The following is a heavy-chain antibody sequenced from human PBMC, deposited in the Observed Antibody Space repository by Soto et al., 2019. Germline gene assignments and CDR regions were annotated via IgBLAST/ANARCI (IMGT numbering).Heavy chain of an antibody. V-gene: IGHV3-7*01. J-gene: IGHJ4*02. CDR2: IKQDGSEK. D-gene: IGHD3-22*01. Sequence: EVQLVESGGGLVQPGGSLRLSCAASGFAFSNYWMSWVRQAPGKGLEWVATIKQDGSEKYYVDSVKARFTISRDKAKNSLYLQMHSLRAEDTAVYHCARGGTSMIVVGAFDDWGQGTLVTVSS. CDR1: GFAFSNYW. CDR3: ARGGTSMIVVGAFDD.